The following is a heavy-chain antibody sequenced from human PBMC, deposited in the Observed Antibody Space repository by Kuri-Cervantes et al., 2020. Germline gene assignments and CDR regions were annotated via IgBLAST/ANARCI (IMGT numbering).Heavy chain of an antibody. Sequence: GESLKISCAVSGFTYSDHYMNWVRQAPGKGLEWVARIKRDGSGTAYVDSVKDRFTISRDNAKNTLYLQMNSLRAEDTAIYYCAKAPLGSCTGARCYSFDYWGRGTLVTVSS. CDR1: GFTYSDHY. J-gene: IGHJ4*02. D-gene: IGHD2-2*02. V-gene: IGHV3-74*03. CDR3: AKAPLGSCTGARCYSFDY. CDR2: IKRDGSGT.